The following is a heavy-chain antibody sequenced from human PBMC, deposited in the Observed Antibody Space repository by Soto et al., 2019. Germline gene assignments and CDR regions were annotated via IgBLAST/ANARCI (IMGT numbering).Heavy chain of an antibody. CDR3: ASRYGSGKYYFDF. D-gene: IGHD3-10*01. V-gene: IGHV4-34*01. CDR2: INYSETT. J-gene: IGHJ4*02. Sequence: SETLSLTCAVYGGSFSGHYCGWVRQSPGKGLEWIGEINYSETTNCNPSLESRITSSLDASKNQFTLKLTSLTAADTAVYYCASRYGSGKYYFDFWAQGTPVTV. CDR1: GGSFSGHY.